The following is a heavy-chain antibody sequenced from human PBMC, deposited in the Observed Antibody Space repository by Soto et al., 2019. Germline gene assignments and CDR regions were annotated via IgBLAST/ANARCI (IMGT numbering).Heavy chain of an antibody. CDR1: GFTFSSYA. V-gene: IGHV3-64*02. CDR2: ISSNGGST. D-gene: IGHD1-26*01. Sequence: GGSLRLSCAASGFTFSSYAMHWVRQAPGKGLEYVSAISSNGGSTYYADSVKGRFTVSRDNSKNTLYLQMGSLRAEDMAVYYCARVAHSGSYPGLYFDYWGQGT. CDR3: ARVAHSGSYPGLYFDY. J-gene: IGHJ4*02.